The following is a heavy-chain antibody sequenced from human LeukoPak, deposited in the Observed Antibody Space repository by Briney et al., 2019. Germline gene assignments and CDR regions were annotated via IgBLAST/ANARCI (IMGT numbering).Heavy chain of an antibody. V-gene: IGHV3-66*02. CDR3: AREIVVVPAAIRGSFDY. CDR1: GFTISSYH. Sequence: GGSLRLSCAASGFTISSYHMSWVRQAPGKGLEWVSVLYTGGKTSYAGAVRGRFTVSRDNSKNTLYLQMNSLRAEDTAVYYCAREIVVVPAAIRGSFDYWGQGTLVTVSS. CDR2: LYTGGKT. D-gene: IGHD2-2*01. J-gene: IGHJ4*02.